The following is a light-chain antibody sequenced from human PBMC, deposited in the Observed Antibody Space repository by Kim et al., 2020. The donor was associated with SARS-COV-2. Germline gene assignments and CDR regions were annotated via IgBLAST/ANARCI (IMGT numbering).Light chain of an antibody. CDR3: SSYAGSNNYV. Sequence: GQSVTISCTGTSSDIGGYDYVSWYQQHPGKAPKLIIYEVSKRPSGVPDRFSGSKSGNTASLTVSGLQAEDEADYYCSSYAGSNNYVFGPGTKVTVL. J-gene: IGLJ1*01. V-gene: IGLV2-8*01. CDR2: EVS. CDR1: SSDIGGYDY.